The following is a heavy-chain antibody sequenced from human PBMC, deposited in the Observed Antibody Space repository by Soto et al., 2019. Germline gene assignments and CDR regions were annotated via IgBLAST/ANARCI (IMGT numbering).Heavy chain of an antibody. J-gene: IGHJ3*01. Sequence: EGQLVQSGGGLVQPGESLRLSCAASGYTFSSSGMSWVRQAPGKGLEWVSSISIRGDYRYYADSVKGRFTISRDNSKNTLYLQMSSLTPEDTALYYCANHGGFDFWGQGTMVAVSS. D-gene: IGHD4-17*01. CDR3: ANHGGFDF. CDR1: GYTFSSSG. CDR2: ISIRGDYR. V-gene: IGHV3-23*04.